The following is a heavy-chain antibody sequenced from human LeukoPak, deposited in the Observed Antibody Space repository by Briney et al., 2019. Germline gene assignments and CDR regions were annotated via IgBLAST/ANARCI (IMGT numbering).Heavy chain of an antibody. CDR1: GFTFSSYA. J-gene: IGHJ4*02. CDR3: ARGKVYFDY. CDR2: ISSNGGST. Sequence: GGSLRLSCAASGFTFSSYAMHWVRQAPGKGLEYVSAISSNGGSTYYANSVKGRFTISRDNSKNTLYLQMGSLRAEDMAVYYCARGKVYFDYWGQGTLVTVSS. V-gene: IGHV3-64*01.